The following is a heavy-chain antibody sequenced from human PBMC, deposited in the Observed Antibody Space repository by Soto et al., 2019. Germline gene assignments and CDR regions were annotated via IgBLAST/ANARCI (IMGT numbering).Heavy chain of an antibody. CDR1: GFTFGDYA. J-gene: IGHJ4*02. CDR2: IRSNTYGGTT. V-gene: IGHV3-49*03. Sequence: EVQLVESGGDLVQPGRSLRLSCTTSGFTFGDYAMSWFRQAPGKGLEWIGYIRSNTYGGTTEYAASVKGRFTISRDDSKRVAQLQMNSLETEDTAVYFCARRKYLDYWGQGTLVTVSS. CDR3: ARRKYLDY. D-gene: IGHD6-6*01.